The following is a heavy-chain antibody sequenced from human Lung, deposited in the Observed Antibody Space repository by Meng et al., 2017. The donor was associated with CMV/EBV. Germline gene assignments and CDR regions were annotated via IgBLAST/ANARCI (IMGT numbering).Heavy chain of an antibody. CDR1: GFSLSTSGVG. CDR3: AHRPHYYASGGPGWFDP. Sequence: GPXLVXPTQTLTLTCAFSGFSLSTSGVGVGWIRQPPGKALEWLALIYWDDDKRYSSSLRSRLTITKDTSKNQVVLTMTNMDPVDTATYYCAHRPHYYASGGPGWFDPWGQGTXVTVAS. V-gene: IGHV2-5*02. J-gene: IGHJ5*02. D-gene: IGHD3-10*01. CDR2: IYWDDDK.